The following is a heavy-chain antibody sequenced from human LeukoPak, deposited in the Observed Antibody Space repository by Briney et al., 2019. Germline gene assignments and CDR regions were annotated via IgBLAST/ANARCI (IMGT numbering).Heavy chain of an antibody. CDR2: IYRSGST. J-gene: IGHJ3*02. D-gene: IGHD1-26*01. V-gene: IGHV4-59*12. Sequence: SETLSLTCTVSGGSISSYYWSWIRQPPGKGLEWIGEIYRSGSTNYNPSLKSRVTMSVDKSKNQFSLKLTSMTAADTAVYYCARVRYAGSYYGHDAFDIWGQGTMVTVSS. CDR1: GGSISSYY. CDR3: ARVRYAGSYYGHDAFDI.